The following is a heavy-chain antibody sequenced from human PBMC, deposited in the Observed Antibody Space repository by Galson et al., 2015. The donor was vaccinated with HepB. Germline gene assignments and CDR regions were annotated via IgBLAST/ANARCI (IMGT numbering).Heavy chain of an antibody. Sequence: SVKVSCKASGYTFTGYYLNWVRQAPGQGPEWMGRMNPSTGGTNYALKFQGRVTMTRDTSITTAYMELSGLRSDDTAVYYCTSPGPYYDNSGPFPYWGQGTLVTVSS. CDR2: MNPSTGGT. CDR1: GYTFTGYY. V-gene: IGHV1-2*06. CDR3: TSPGPYYDNSGPFPY. D-gene: IGHD3-22*01. J-gene: IGHJ4*02.